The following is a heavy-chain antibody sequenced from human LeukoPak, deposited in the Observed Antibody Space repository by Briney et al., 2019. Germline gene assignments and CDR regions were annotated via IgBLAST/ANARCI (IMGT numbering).Heavy chain of an antibody. D-gene: IGHD4-23*01. CDR3: AKLTTVVTPRAFDI. V-gene: IGHV5-51*01. J-gene: IGHJ3*02. CDR2: IFPGGSDT. Sequence: GESLKISFQGSGXIFTSYCIAWVRQMPGKGLEWMGIIFPGGSDTRYSPSFQGHVTISADKSINTAYLQWSSLKASDTAMYYCAKLTTVVTPRAFDIWGLGTLVTVSS. CDR1: GXIFTSYC.